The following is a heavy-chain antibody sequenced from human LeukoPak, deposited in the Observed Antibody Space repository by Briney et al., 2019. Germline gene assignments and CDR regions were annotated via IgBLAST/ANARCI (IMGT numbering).Heavy chain of an antibody. D-gene: IGHD2-2*01. J-gene: IGHJ6*04. V-gene: IGHV1-69*01. Sequence: SVKVSCKASGGGFSSYAISWVRQAPGQGLEWMGGIIPIFGTANYAQKFQGRVTITADESTSTAYMELSSLRSEDTAVYYCARTRTEYCSSTSFYRHYYYGMDVWGKGTTVTVSS. CDR3: ARTRTEYCSSTSFYRHYYYGMDV. CDR2: IIPIFGTA. CDR1: GGGFSSYA.